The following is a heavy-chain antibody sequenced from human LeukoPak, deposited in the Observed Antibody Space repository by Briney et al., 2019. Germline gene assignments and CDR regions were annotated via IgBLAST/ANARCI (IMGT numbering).Heavy chain of an antibody. V-gene: IGHV3-30*02. CDR1: GFTFSSYG. D-gene: IGHD5-12*01. J-gene: IGHJ4*02. Sequence: GGSLRLSCAASGFTFSSYGMHWVRQAPGKGLEWVAVIWYDGSNKYYADSVKGRFTISRDNSKNTLYLHMNSLRAEDTAVYYCAKDRDSGYDFGLQGAPDYWGQGTLVTVSS. CDR2: IWYDGSNK. CDR3: AKDRDSGYDFGLQGAPDY.